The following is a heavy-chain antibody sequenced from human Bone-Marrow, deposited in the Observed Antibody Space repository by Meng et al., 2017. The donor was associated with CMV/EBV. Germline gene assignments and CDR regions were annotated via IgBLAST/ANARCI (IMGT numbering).Heavy chain of an antibody. CDR2: ISSSGSTI. CDR3: ARDRANDYGDINRIDP. J-gene: IGHJ5*02. D-gene: IGHD4-17*01. CDR1: GFTFSSYS. Sequence: GESLKIACAASGFTFSSYSMNWVRQAPGKGLEWVSYISSSGSTIYYADSVKGRFTIFRDNAKNSLYLQMNSLRAEDTAVYYCARDRANDYGDINRIDPWGQGTLVTVSS. V-gene: IGHV3-48*04.